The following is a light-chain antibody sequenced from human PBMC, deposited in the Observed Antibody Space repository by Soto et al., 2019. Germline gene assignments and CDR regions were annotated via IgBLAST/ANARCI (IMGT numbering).Light chain of an antibody. Sequence: QSVLTQPPSVSGAPGQGITISCTGTRSNLGAGYDVHWYQQLPGAAPKLLIYANNKRPSGVLDRFSGSKSGTSVSLAITGLQAEDEADYYCQSYDNSLSGAWVFGGGTKVTVL. CDR1: RSNLGAGYD. V-gene: IGLV1-40*01. CDR2: ANN. CDR3: QSYDNSLSGAWV. J-gene: IGLJ3*02.